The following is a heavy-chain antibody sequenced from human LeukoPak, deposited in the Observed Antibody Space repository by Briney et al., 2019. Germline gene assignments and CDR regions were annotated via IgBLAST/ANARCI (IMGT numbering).Heavy chain of an antibody. CDR1: GFTFSSYW. D-gene: IGHD3-3*01. Sequence: PGGSLRLPCVASGFTFSSYWMSWVRQAPGKGLEWVANIKQDGSEKYYVDSVKGRFTISRDNAKNSLYLQMNSLRAEDTAAYYCARVSYDFWSGYYFDYWGRGTLVTVSS. CDR2: IKQDGSEK. J-gene: IGHJ4*02. V-gene: IGHV3-7*01. CDR3: ARVSYDFWSGYYFDY.